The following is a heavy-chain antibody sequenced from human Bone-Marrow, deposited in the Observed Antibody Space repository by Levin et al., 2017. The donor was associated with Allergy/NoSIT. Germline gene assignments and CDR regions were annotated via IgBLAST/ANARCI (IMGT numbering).Heavy chain of an antibody. CDR3: ARREVDYGDFYYGLDV. Sequence: ASVKVSCKTSGYTFSTFDVHWVRLAPGQGLEWMGLINPKTGGTKHAPNFQDRLTMTSDTSTTTVDMELNSLGSEDTDTYFCARREVDYGDFYYGLDVWGQGTTVTVS. D-gene: IGHD4/OR15-4a*01. CDR2: INPKTGGT. J-gene: IGHJ6*02. CDR1: GYTFSTFD. V-gene: IGHV1-46*01.